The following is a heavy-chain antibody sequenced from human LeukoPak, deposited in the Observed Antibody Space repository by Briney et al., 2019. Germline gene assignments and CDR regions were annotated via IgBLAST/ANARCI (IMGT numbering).Heavy chain of an antibody. CDR2: INHSGST. V-gene: IGHV4-34*01. J-gene: IGHJ3*01. CDR1: GGSFSGYY. Sequence: PSETLSLTCAVHGGSFSGYYWSWIRQPPGKGLEWIGEINHSGSTNYNPSLKSRVTISVDTSKNQFSLKLSSVTAADTAVYYCARNAPGYSSGWLFWGQGTMVTVSS. CDR3: ARNAPGYSSGWLF. D-gene: IGHD6-19*01.